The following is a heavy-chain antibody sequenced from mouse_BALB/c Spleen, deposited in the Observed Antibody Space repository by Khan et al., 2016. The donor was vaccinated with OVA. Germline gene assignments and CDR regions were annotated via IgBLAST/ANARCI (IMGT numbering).Heavy chain of an antibody. V-gene: IGHV5-6*01. Sequence: EVKLVESGGDLVKPGGSLKLSCAASGFTFSTYGMSWVRQSPDKRLEWVATISTGGHYTYSPDNLKGRFTISRDNARNILYLQMSRLKSEDTAMYYCARLAYYYNSEGFAYWGQGTLVTVSA. CDR2: ISTGGHYT. CDR1: GFTFSTYG. J-gene: IGHJ3*01. CDR3: ARLAYYYNSEGFAY. D-gene: IGHD1-1*02.